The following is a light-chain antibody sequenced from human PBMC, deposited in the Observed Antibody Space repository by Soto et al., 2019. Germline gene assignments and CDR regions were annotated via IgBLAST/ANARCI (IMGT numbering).Light chain of an antibody. Sequence: DIQMTQSPSYVSASLGDRVTITCRASQVVRNHLAWYQQKPGKAPVLLIFDASTLQTGVPSRFSGGGSWTDFTLTISGLQPEDFGTYFCQQGNTFPITVGQGTRLDI. CDR3: QQGNTFPIT. V-gene: IGKV1-12*01. CDR2: DAS. CDR1: QVVRNH. J-gene: IGKJ5*01.